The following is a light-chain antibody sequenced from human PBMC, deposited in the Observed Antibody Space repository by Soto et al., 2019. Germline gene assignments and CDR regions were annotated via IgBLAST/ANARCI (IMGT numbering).Light chain of an antibody. J-gene: IGLJ1*01. CDR1: SSDVGGSNY. V-gene: IGLV2-14*03. CDR2: DVN. Sequence: QSALTQPASVSGSPGQSITVSCTGISSDVGGSNYVSWYQQHPGKAPRLIIFDVNNRPSGVSPRFSGSKSGNTASLTISGLQAEDEAHYFPTSYRRGPLYVFGTGTKVT. CDR3: TSYRRGPLYV.